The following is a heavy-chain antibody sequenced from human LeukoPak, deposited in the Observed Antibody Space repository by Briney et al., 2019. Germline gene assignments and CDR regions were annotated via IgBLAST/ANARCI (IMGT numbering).Heavy chain of an antibody. V-gene: IGHV3-48*03. D-gene: IGHD6-13*01. Sequence: PGGSLRLSCAASGFTFSSYEMNWVRQAPGKGLEWVSYISSSGSTIYYADSVKGRFTISRDNAKNSLYLQMNSLRADDTAVYYCARDRSNSWSKDYWGQGTLVTVSS. J-gene: IGHJ4*02. CDR3: ARDRSNSWSKDY. CDR2: ISSSGSTI. CDR1: GFTFSSYE.